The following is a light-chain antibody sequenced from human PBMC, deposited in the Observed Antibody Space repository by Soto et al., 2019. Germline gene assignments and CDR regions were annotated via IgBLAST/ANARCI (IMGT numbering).Light chain of an antibody. Sequence: IVLTQSPGILSLSPGERATLSCRASQSIYNSALAWYQQKPAQAPRLLVYGASNRATGLPDRFSGSGSGTDFTLTISRLEPEDFAFYFCQQYGGSPVTFGGGTNLEI. CDR2: GAS. CDR3: QQYGGSPVT. J-gene: IGKJ4*01. V-gene: IGKV3-20*01. CDR1: QSIYNSA.